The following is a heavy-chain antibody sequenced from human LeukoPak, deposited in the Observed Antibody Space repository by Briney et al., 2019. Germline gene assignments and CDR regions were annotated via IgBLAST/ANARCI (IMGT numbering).Heavy chain of an antibody. D-gene: IGHD3-3*01. CDR3: ARSDYDFWSGYIWFDP. V-gene: IGHV4-4*09. Sequence: SETLSLTCTVSGGSISSYYWSWIRQPPGKGLEWIGYIYTSGSTNYNPPLKSRVTISVDTSKNQFSLKLSSVTAADTAVYYCARSDYDFWSGYIWFDPWGQGTLVTVSS. CDR2: IYTSGST. J-gene: IGHJ5*02. CDR1: GGSISSYY.